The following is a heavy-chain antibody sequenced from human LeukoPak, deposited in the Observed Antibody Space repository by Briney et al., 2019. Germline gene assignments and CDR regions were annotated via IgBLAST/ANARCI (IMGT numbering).Heavy chain of an antibody. Sequence: GGSLRLSCAASGFTFSSYSMNWVRQAPGKGLEWVSYISSSSSTIYYADSVKGRFTISRDNAKSSLYLQMNSLRAEDTAVYYCASGLFDYWGQGTLVTVSS. V-gene: IGHV3-48*01. D-gene: IGHD3-22*01. CDR3: ASGLFDY. CDR1: GFTFSSYS. CDR2: ISSSSSTI. J-gene: IGHJ4*02.